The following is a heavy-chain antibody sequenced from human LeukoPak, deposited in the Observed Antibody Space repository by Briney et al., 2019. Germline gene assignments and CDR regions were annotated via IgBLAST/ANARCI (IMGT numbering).Heavy chain of an antibody. CDR1: GGSISSYH. J-gene: IGHJ3*02. D-gene: IGHD2-21*01. V-gene: IGHV4-59*08. CDR3: ARSVSWGLLVRDDAFDI. Sequence: SETLSLTCTVSGGSISSYHWIWIRQPPGKGLEWIGYIHYSGSTNYNPSLKSRVTTSVNTSKKQFSLKLRSVTAADTAVYYCARSVSWGLLVRDDAFDIWGQGTMVTVSS. CDR2: IHYSGST.